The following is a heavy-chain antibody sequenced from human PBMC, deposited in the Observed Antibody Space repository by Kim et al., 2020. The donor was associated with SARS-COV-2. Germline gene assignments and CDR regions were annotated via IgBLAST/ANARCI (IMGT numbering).Heavy chain of an antibody. CDR2: IYYSGST. Sequence: SETLSLTCTVSGGSISSGGYYWSWIRQHPGKGLEWFGYIYYSGSTYYNPSLKSRVTISVDTSKNQFSLKLSSVTAADTAVYYCARATMITFGGVIDHFDYWGQGTLVTVSS. D-gene: IGHD3-16*02. J-gene: IGHJ4*02. V-gene: IGHV4-31*03. CDR3: ARATMITFGGVIDHFDY. CDR1: GGSISSGGYY.